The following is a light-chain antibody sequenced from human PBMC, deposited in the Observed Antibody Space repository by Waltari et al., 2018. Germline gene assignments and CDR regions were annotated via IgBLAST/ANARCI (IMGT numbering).Light chain of an antibody. Sequence: QTVVTQEPSFSVSPGGTVTLTCGLRSGSVSTTYYPSWYQQTPGQAPRPLIYSTNTRSSGVPGRISGSILGNKAALTSTGAQADDESDYYCVLYMGGGILFGGGTKLTVL. CDR2: STN. V-gene: IGLV8-61*01. J-gene: IGLJ3*02. CDR1: SGSVSTTYY. CDR3: VLYMGGGIL.